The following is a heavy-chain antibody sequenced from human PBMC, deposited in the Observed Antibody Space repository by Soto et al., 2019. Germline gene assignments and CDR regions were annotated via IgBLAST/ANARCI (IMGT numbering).Heavy chain of an antibody. D-gene: IGHD6-13*01. CDR3: ATGTQLVRSAFDY. V-gene: IGHV1-24*01. Sequence: ASVKVSCKVSGYTLTELSMHCVRQAPGKGLEWMGGFDPEDGETIYAQKFQGRVTMTEDTSTDTAYMELSSLRSKDTAVYYCATGTQLVRSAFDYWGQGTLVTVSS. J-gene: IGHJ4*02. CDR2: FDPEDGET. CDR1: GYTLTELS.